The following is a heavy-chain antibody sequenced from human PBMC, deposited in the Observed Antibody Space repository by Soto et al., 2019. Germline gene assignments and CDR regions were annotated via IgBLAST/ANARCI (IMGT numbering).Heavy chain of an antibody. V-gene: IGHV3-30*18. CDR1: GFIFSSFG. D-gene: IGHD1-1*01. CDR3: AKDLCFGINWDYYYGMDV. Sequence: PGGSLRLSCAASGFIFSSFGMHWVRQAPGKGLEWVAVISYDGSNKYYADSVKGRFTISRDNSKNTLYLQMNSLRGEDTAVHYCAKDLCFGINWDYYYGMDVSGQGTTVTVSS. CDR2: ISYDGSNK. J-gene: IGHJ6*02.